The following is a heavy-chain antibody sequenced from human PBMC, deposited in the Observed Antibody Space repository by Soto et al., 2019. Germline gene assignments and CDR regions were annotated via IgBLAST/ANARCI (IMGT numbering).Heavy chain of an antibody. CDR1: GFTFSSYI. Sequence: GGSLRLSCAASGFTFSSYIMNWVRQAPGKGLEWVSSISSSSSYIYYADSVKGRFTISRDNAKNSLYLQMNSLRDEDTVVYYCARDYLGYYDSSGYYFDYWGQGTLVTVSS. J-gene: IGHJ4*02. CDR2: ISSSSSYI. V-gene: IGHV3-21*01. D-gene: IGHD3-22*01. CDR3: ARDYLGYYDSSGYYFDY.